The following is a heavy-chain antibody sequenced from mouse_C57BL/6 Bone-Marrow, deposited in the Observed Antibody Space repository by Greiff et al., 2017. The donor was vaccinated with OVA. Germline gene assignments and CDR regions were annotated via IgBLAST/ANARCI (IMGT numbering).Heavy chain of an antibody. J-gene: IGHJ3*01. V-gene: IGHV5-4*01. CDR1: GFTFSSYA. D-gene: IGHD2-1*01. CDR2: ISGGGSFT. Sequence: EVQLVESGGGLVKPGGSLTLSCAASGFTFSSYALSWVRPTPEKRLSWVATISGGGSFTYSPDNVKCRFTISRDNAKNTLYLQMSHLKSEDTAMYYGAREGIYYGNYGFAYWGQGTLVTVSA. CDR3: AREGIYYGNYGFAY.